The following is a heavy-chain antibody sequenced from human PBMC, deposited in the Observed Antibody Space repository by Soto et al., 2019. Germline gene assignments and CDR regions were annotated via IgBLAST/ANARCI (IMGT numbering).Heavy chain of an antibody. D-gene: IGHD2-15*01. CDR1: GFSFTGYW. CDR3: AISLHSGGDFGF. J-gene: IGHJ4*02. CDR2: IYPGDSDT. Sequence: EVRLMQSAAEMKKPGESLRISCQGSGFSFTGYWVAWVRQMPGKGLEWMGVIYPGDSDTRYSPSFHGQVSISVHKSIRTAYLQWTSLQASDTAMYYCAISLHSGGDFGFWCQGTLVTVSS. V-gene: IGHV5-51*01.